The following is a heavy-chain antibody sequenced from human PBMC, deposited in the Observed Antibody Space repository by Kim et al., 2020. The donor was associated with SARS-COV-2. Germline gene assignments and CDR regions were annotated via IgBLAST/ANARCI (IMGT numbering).Heavy chain of an antibody. CDR2: IGSSGSVT. D-gene: IGHD6-19*01. Sequence: GGSLRLSCAVSGFTFSTHDMTWVRQAPGKGPEWVSYIGSSGSVTLYADSVKGRFTVSRDNAKNSLYLQKNSLRVEDTAVYYCTKGGWGASWGQGTLVTVSS. V-gene: IGHV3-48*03. CDR3: TKGGWGAS. CDR1: GFTFSTHD. J-gene: IGHJ4*02.